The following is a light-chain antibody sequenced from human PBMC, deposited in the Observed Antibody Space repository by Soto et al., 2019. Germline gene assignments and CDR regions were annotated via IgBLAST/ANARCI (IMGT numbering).Light chain of an antibody. CDR2: NTD. V-gene: IGLV8-61*01. CDR3: ALYMGSGISV. Sequence: QAVVTQEPSFSVSPGGTVTLTCGLSSGSVSTNYYPSWYQQTPGQTPRTLIYNTDTRSSGVPGRFSGSILGNKAALTITGAQVEDECDYYCALYMGSGISVFGGGTKLTVL. J-gene: IGLJ2*01. CDR1: SGSVSTNYY.